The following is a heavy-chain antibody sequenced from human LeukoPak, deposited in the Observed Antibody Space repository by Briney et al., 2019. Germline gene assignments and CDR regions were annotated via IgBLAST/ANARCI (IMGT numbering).Heavy chain of an antibody. CDR2: IYYAGST. J-gene: IGHJ4*02. V-gene: IGHV4-39*01. CDR3: AGLYCSGGSCYPRY. Sequence: PETLSLTCTVSGGSISSSYYYWGWIRQPPGEGLEWIGNIYYAGSTYDNPSLKSRITMSVDTSKNQFSLRLSSVTAADTAVYYCAGLYCSGGSCYPRYWGQGTLVAVSS. CDR1: GGSISSSYYY. D-gene: IGHD2-15*01.